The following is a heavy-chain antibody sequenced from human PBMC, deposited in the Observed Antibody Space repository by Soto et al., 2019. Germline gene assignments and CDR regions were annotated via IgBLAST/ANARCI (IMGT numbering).Heavy chain of an antibody. CDR1: GGTFSSYA. D-gene: IGHD1-26*01. V-gene: IGHV1-69*13. CDR3: ARHSGTYYLFDY. Sequence: SVKVSCKASGGTFSSYAISWVRQAPGQGLEWMGGIIPIFGTADYAQKFQGRVTITADESTSTAYMELSSLRSEDTAVYYCARHSGTYYLFDYWGQGTLVTVSS. CDR2: IIPIFGTA. J-gene: IGHJ4*02.